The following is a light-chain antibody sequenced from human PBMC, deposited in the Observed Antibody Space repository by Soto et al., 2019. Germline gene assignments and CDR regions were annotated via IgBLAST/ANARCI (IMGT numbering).Light chain of an antibody. V-gene: IGKV3-20*01. CDR3: QQYGATPPPIT. J-gene: IGKJ5*01. CDR1: QSVISSY. CDR2: GAS. Sequence: EIVLTHSPGTLSLSPWEIATLSCRASQSVISSYLAWYQQKPVQAPRLLIYGASIRATGIPDRFSGSGSGTDFTLSISRLEPEDFAVYYCQQYGATPPPITFGQGTRLEIK.